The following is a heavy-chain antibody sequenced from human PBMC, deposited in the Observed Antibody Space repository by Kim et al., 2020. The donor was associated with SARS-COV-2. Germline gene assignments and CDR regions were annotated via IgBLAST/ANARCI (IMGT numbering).Heavy chain of an antibody. D-gene: IGHD4-17*01. V-gene: IGHV3-30*02. CDR3: AKEPAHGPDGYYGFDY. J-gene: IGHJ4*02. Sequence: VKGRFTISRNNSKNTLYLQMNSLRAEDTAVYYCAKEPAHGPDGYYGFDYWGQGTLVTVSA.